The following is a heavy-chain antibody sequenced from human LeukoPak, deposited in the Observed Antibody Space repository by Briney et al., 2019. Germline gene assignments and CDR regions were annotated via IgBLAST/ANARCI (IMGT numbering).Heavy chain of an antibody. CDR3: ARDLGGYSYGSHFDY. J-gene: IGHJ4*02. Sequence: GGSLRLSCTVSGLTVSSNSMSWVRQAPGKGLEWVSLIYSDNTHYSDSVKGRFTISRDNAKNSLYLQMNGLRAEDTAVYYCARDLGGYSYGSHFDYWGQGTLVTVSS. CDR2: IYSDNT. V-gene: IGHV3-53*01. D-gene: IGHD5-18*01. CDR1: GLTVSSNS.